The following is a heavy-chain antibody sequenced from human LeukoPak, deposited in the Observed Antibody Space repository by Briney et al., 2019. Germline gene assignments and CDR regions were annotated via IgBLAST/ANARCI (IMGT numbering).Heavy chain of an antibody. CDR1: GYTFTSYG. V-gene: IGHV1-18*01. CDR3: AGVDSSGFYY. Sequence: GASVKVSCKASGYTFTSYGISWVRQAPGQGLEWMGWISAYNGNTNYAQRFQGRVTMTRDTSISTAYMELSRLRSDDTAVYYCAGVDSSGFYYWGQGTLVTVSS. J-gene: IGHJ4*02. D-gene: IGHD6-19*01. CDR2: ISAYNGNT.